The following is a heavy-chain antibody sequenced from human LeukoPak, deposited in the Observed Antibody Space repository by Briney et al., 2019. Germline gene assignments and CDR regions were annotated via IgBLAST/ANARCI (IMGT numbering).Heavy chain of an antibody. V-gene: IGHV4-34*01. J-gene: IGHJ5*02. Sequence: SETLSLTCAVYGGSFSGYYWSWIRQPPGKGLEWIGEINHSGSTNYNPSLKSRVTISVDTSKNQFSLKLSSVTAADTAVYYCAGQTNGGHVLLGPWGQGTLVTVSS. CDR3: AGQTNGGHVLLGP. D-gene: IGHD1-1*01. CDR1: GGSFSGYY. CDR2: INHSGST.